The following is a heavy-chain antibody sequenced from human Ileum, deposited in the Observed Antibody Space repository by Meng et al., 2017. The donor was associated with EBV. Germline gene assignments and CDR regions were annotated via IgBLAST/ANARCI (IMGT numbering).Heavy chain of an antibody. V-gene: IGHV4-4*02. CDR2: IYHSGST. D-gene: IGHD4-23*01. J-gene: IGHJ5*02. Sequence: QVQLQESGPGLVKPSGTLSLTCAVSGGSISSSNWWTWVRQPPGKGLEWIEEIYHSGSTNYKSSLKSRVTISEDKSKNQFSLKLSSVTAADTAVYYCARQYGGNRGWFDPWGQGTLVTVSS. CDR1: GGSISSSNW. CDR3: ARQYGGNRGWFDP.